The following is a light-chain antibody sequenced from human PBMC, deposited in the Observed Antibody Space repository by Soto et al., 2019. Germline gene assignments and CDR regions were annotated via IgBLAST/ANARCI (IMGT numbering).Light chain of an antibody. J-gene: IGLJ3*02. CDR1: SNDVANNKF. CDR2: EDR. Sequence: QSVLTQPASVSESPGQSITISCTGTSNDVANNKFVSWYRQSPGKGPKLLIYEDRRRPPGVSNRFSGSRSGNTASLTISGLQSEDEGDYYCSAYTARSTLVFGGGTKVTVL. CDR3: SAYTARSTLV. V-gene: IGLV2-14*02.